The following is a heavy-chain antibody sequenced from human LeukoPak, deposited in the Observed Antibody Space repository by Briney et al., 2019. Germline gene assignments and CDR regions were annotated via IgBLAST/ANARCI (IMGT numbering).Heavy chain of an antibody. Sequence: GGSLRLSCAASGLTVSSSYMSWVRQAPGKGLEWVSIIYNDGSTYYADSMKGRFTISRDNSKNTLYLQMNSLRAEDTAVYYCARRGGSYWNYYYYGMDVWGQGTTVTVSS. CDR3: ARRGGSYWNYYYYGMDV. CDR1: GLTVSSSY. D-gene: IGHD1-26*01. V-gene: IGHV3-53*01. J-gene: IGHJ6*02. CDR2: IYNDGST.